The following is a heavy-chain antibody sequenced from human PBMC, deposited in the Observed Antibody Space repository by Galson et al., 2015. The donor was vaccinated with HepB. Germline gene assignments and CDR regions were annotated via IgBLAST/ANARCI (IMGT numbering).Heavy chain of an antibody. V-gene: IGHV6-1*01. CDR3: ARSGTLPRDYYYYGMDV. J-gene: IGHJ6*02. CDR2: TYYRSKWYN. Sequence: CAISGDSVSSNSAAWNWIRQSPSRGLEWLGRTYYRSKWYNDYAVSVKGRITINPDTSKNQFSLQLNSVTPEDTAVYYCARSGTLPRDYYYYGMDVWGQGTTVTVSS. D-gene: IGHD3-10*01. CDR1: GDSVSSNSAA.